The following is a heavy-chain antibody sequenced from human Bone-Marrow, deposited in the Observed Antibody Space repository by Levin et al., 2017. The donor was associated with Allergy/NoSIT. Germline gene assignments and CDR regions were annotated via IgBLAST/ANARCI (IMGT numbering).Heavy chain of an antibody. CDR3: AREGDSSAYYIDFDY. CDR2: TRNKANIYTT. Sequence: GGSLRLSCAASGFSFNDHSMNWVRQAPGKGLEWVGRTRNKANIYTTEYAASVKGRFTISGDDSRSSLFLQMNSLQTEDTAVYYCAREGDSSAYYIDFDYWGQGTLVTVSS. CDR1: GFSFNDHS. D-gene: IGHD6-19*01. J-gene: IGHJ4*02. V-gene: IGHV3-72*01.